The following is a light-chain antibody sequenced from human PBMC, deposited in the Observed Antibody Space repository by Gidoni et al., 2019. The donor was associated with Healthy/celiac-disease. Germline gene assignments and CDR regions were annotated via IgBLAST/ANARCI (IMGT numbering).Light chain of an antibody. J-gene: IGLJ1*01. Sequence: SYELTQPPSVSVSPGQTASITCSGDKLGDKYACWYQQKPGQSPVLVIYQDSNRPSGIPERFSGSTSGNTATLTISGTQAMDEADYYCQAWDSSTAVFGTGTKVTV. CDR1: KLGDKY. CDR2: QDS. V-gene: IGLV3-1*01. CDR3: QAWDSSTAV.